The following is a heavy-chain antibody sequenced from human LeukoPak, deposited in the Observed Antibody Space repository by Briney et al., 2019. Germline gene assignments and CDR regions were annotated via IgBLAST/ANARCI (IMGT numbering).Heavy chain of an antibody. CDR3: ARGQYYYGSGSVDY. CDR2: INPNSGGT. Sequence: GASVKVSCKASGYTFTGYYMHWVRQAPGQGLEWMGWINPNSGGTNYAQKFQGRVTMTRDTSISTAYMELSRLRSDDTAVYYCARGQYYYGSGSVDYWGQGTLVTVSS. J-gene: IGHJ4*02. CDR1: GYTFTGYY. D-gene: IGHD3-10*01. V-gene: IGHV1-2*02.